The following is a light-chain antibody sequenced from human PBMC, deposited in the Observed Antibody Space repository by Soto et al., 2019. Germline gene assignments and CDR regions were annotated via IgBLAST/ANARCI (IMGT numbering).Light chain of an antibody. CDR1: SSEVGRYNY. CDR3: TSYTSNTTWV. CDR2: EVR. Sequence: QSALTQPAAVSGPPGQSITISCTGTSSEVGRYNYVSWYQQHSGKAPKLVIYEVRNRPSGISNRFSASKSGNTASLTISGLQAEDEADYYCTSYTSNTTWVFGGGTKLTVL. V-gene: IGLV2-14*01. J-gene: IGLJ3*02.